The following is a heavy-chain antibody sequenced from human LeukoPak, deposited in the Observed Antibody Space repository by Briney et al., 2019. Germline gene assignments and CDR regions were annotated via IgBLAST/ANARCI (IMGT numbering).Heavy chain of an antibody. CDR1: GGSISSSSYY. CDR2: IYYSGST. V-gene: IGHV4-39*01. D-gene: IGHD6-13*01. CDR3: VRHGRGAAGTDY. J-gene: IGHJ4*02. Sequence: KSSETLSLTCTVSGGSISSSSYYWGWIRQPPGKGLEWIGSIYYSGSTYYNPSLKSRVTISVDTSKNQFSLKLSSVTAADTAVYYCVRHGRGAAGTDYWGQGTLVPVSS.